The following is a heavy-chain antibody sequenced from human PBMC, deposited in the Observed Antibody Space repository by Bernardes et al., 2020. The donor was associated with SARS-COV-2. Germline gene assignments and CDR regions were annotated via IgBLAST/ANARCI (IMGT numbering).Heavy chain of an antibody. V-gene: IGHV4-30-2*01. CDR2: IYYSGST. J-gene: IGHJ5*02. Sequence: SETLPLTCAVSGGSISSGGYSWSWIRQPPGKGLEWIGYIYYSGSTHYNPSLKSRVTISVDRSKNQFSLKLSSVTAADTAVYYCARGDGDYYWFDPWGQGTLVTVSS. D-gene: IGHD4-17*01. CDR1: GGSISSGGYS. CDR3: ARGDGDYYWFDP.